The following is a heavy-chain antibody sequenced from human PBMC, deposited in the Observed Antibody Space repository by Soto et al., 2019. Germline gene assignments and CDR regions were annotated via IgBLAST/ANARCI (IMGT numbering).Heavy chain of an antibody. CDR1: GGSISSGGYY. J-gene: IGHJ5*02. CDR3: ARNTWTPWCEP. D-gene: IGHD3-3*01. Sequence: SETLSLTCTVSGGSISSGGYYWSWIRHHPGKGLEWIGYIYYSGSTYYNPSLKSRVTISVDTSKNQFSLKLSSVTAADTAVYYCARNTWTPWCEPWGHGTLVAVSS. CDR2: IYYSGST. V-gene: IGHV4-31*03.